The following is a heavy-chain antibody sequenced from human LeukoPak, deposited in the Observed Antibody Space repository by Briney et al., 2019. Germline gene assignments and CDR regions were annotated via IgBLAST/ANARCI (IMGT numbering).Heavy chain of an antibody. D-gene: IGHD2-15*01. CDR1: GGSISSYY. CDR3: ARGHPGGYCSGGSCYSRNWFDP. Sequence: PSETLSLTCTVSGGSISSYYWSWIRQPPGKGLEWIGYIYYSGITNYNPSLKSRVTISVDTSKDQFSLKLSSVTAADTAVYCCARGHPGGYCSGGSCYSRNWFDPWGQGTLVTVSS. J-gene: IGHJ5*02. V-gene: IGHV4-59*01. CDR2: IYYSGIT.